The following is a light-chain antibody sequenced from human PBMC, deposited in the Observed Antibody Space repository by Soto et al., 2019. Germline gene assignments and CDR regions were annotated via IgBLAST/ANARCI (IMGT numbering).Light chain of an antibody. CDR1: QSFSFN. CDR3: QQRNNWPPST. CDR2: SRX. Sequence: IVMTQSPATLAVSTGERATFSXRASQSFSFNFAWDQQQPVXXTRLXXXSRXRRATGFPGRFIGSGSGKDFTLTITSLEPEYFLVYYCQQRNNWPPSTFGQGTRLEIK. J-gene: IGKJ5*01. V-gene: IGKV3-15*01.